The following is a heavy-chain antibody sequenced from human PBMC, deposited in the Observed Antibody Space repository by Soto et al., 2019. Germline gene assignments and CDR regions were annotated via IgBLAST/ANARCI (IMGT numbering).Heavy chain of an antibody. CDR1: GYTYTSDY. D-gene: IGHD5-12*01. Sequence: ASLKGYCKTSGYTYTSDYIPWVRQAPGQGLEWMGIINPSGGSTSYAQKFQGRVTMTRDTSTSTVYMELSSLRSEDTAVYYCARDKNGYNSPYFDYWGQGTLVTVS. V-gene: IGHV1-46*01. J-gene: IGHJ4*02. CDR2: INPSGGST. CDR3: ARDKNGYNSPYFDY.